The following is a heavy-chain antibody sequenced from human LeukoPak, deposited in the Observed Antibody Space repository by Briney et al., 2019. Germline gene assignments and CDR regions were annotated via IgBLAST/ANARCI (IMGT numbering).Heavy chain of an antibody. CDR1: GFTFSSYA. J-gene: IGHJ4*02. Sequence: GGSLRLSCAASGFTFSSYAMHWVRQAPGKGLEWVAVISYDGSNKYYADSVKSRFTISRDNSKNTLYLQMNSLRAEDTAVYYCARDASGVTTSWGQGTLVTVSS. D-gene: IGHD4-17*01. CDR2: ISYDGSNK. V-gene: IGHV3-30-3*01. CDR3: ARDASGVTTS.